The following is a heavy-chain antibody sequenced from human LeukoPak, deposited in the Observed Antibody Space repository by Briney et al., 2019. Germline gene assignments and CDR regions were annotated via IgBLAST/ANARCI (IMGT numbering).Heavy chain of an antibody. D-gene: IGHD5-24*01. J-gene: IGHJ6*02. CDR1: GFAFSDYG. CDR3: AKARLDGYNFRGMDV. Sequence: PGGSLRLSCAASGFAFSDYGMHWVRQAPGKGLEWVAVISSDGSNEYYADSVRGRSTISRDNSKNTVYMQMRSLRGEDTAVYYCAKARLDGYNFRGMDVWGQGTTVSVSS. V-gene: IGHV3-30*18. CDR2: ISSDGSNE.